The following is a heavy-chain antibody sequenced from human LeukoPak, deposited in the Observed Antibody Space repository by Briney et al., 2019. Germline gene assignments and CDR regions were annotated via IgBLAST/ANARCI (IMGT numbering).Heavy chain of an antibody. D-gene: IGHD5-12*01. J-gene: IGHJ4*02. CDR3: AKDRQRVDIVATILDY. CDR1: GFTFSSYG. Sequence: GGSLRLSCAASGFTFSSYGMNWVRQAPGQGLEWVSYISSTSGTIYYADSVKGRFTISRDNSKNTLYLQMNSLRAEDTAVYYCAKDRQRVDIVATILDYWGQGTLVTVSS. CDR2: ISSTSGTI. V-gene: IGHV3-48*01.